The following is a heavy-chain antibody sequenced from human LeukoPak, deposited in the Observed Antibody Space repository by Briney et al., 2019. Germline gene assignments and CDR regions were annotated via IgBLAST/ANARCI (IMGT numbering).Heavy chain of an antibody. Sequence: PSETLSLTCAVSGYSISSGYYWGWIRQPPGKGLEWIGSIYHSGGTYYNPSLKSRVTISVDTSKNQFSLKLSSVAAADTAVYYCARHPYYDFWSGYISWFDPWGQGTLVTVSS. CDR1: GYSISSGYY. CDR2: IYHSGGT. J-gene: IGHJ5*02. V-gene: IGHV4-38-2*01. D-gene: IGHD3-3*01. CDR3: ARHPYYDFWSGYISWFDP.